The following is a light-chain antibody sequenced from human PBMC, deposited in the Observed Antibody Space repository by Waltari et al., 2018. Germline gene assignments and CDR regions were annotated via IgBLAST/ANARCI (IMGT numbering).Light chain of an antibody. CDR1: SRDVGSYNY. CDR3: SSYTSSSTVI. Sequence: QSALTQPASVSGSPGPSVTISCTGTSRDVGSYNYVSWYQQHPGKAPKLMIYDVSNRPSGVSNRSSGSKSGNTASLTISGLQAEDEADYYCSSYTSSSTVIFGGGTNLTVL. CDR2: DVS. J-gene: IGLJ2*01. V-gene: IGLV2-14*03.